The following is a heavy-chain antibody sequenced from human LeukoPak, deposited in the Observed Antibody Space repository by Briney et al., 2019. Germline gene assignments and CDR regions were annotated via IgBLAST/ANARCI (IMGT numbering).Heavy chain of an antibody. J-gene: IGHJ4*02. Sequence: ASVKVSCKASGYKFNRFGISWVRQAPGQGLEWMGIINPSGGTTSYAQKFQGRVTMTRDTSTSTVYMELSSLRSEDTAVYYCARDLGDSSGRGLYYWGQGTLVTVSS. CDR2: INPSGGTT. V-gene: IGHV1-46*02. CDR1: GYKFNRFG. D-gene: IGHD6-19*01. CDR3: ARDLGDSSGRGLYY.